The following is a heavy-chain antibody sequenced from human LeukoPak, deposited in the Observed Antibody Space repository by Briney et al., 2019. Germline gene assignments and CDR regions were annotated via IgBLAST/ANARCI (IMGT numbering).Heavy chain of an antibody. Sequence: PGGSLRLSCAASGFTFDNYAMHWVRQAPGKGLEWVSGIAWNSGNTGFADSVKGRFTTSRDNAENSLSLQMNSLTPEDTAFYFCAKDMNSYGSGSSYNPWGPFDSWGQGTLVTVSS. CDR3: AKDMNSYGSGSSYNPWGPFDS. CDR1: GFTFDNYA. CDR2: IAWNSGNT. J-gene: IGHJ4*02. V-gene: IGHV3-9*01. D-gene: IGHD3-10*01.